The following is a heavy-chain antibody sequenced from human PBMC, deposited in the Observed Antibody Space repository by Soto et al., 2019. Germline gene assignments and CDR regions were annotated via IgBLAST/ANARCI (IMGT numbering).Heavy chain of an antibody. CDR2: IDPSDSYT. CDR1: GYSFTSYG. Sequence: PGESLKISCRGSGYSFTSYGSSWVRQMPGKGLEWMGRIDPSDSYTNYSPSFQGHVTISADKSISTAYLQWSSLKASDTAMYYCARLRLVTYYYGMDVWGQGTTVTVSS. J-gene: IGHJ6*02. V-gene: IGHV5-10-1*01. CDR3: ARLRLVTYYYGMDV. D-gene: IGHD6-19*01.